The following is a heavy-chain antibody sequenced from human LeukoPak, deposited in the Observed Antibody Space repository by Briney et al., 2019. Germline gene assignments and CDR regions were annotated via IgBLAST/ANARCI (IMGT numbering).Heavy chain of an antibody. D-gene: IGHD5-18*01. CDR2: IYYSGST. J-gene: IGHJ4*02. CDR1: GGSISSGGYY. V-gene: IGHV4-31*03. CDR3: ARGSSYGYRPEWDY. Sequence: SQTLSLTCTVSGGSISSGGYYWSWIRQHPGKGLEWIGDIYYSGSTYYNPSLKSRVTISVYTSKNQFSLKLSSVTAADTAVYYCARGSSYGYRPEWDYWGQGTLVTVSS.